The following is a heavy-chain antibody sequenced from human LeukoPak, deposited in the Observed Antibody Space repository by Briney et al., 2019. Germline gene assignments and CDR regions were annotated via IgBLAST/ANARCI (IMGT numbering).Heavy chain of an antibody. Sequence: GGSLRLSCAASGFIFRYYGMNWVRQAPGKGLEWVSGISPSGGGTYYADSVKGRFTISRDDSKNTLSLQMNSLRVEDTAVYYCAQDLAWGAFDHWGRGTLVTVSS. CDR3: AQDLAWGAFDH. J-gene: IGHJ4*02. CDR2: ISPSGGGT. V-gene: IGHV3-23*01. CDR1: GFIFRYYG. D-gene: IGHD7-27*01.